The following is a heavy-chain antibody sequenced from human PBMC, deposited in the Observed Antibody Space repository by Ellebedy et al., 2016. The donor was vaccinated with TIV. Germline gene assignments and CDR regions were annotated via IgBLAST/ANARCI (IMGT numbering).Heavy chain of an antibody. CDR1: GYTFTGYY. CDR3: ARAMLADWVNAFDI. CDR2: IHPNSGGT. V-gene: IGHV1-2*02. D-gene: IGHD2-15*01. J-gene: IGHJ3*02. Sequence: ASVKVSCNASGYTFTGYYMHWVPQPPGQGLEWMEWIHPNSGGTNYAQKFQGRVTMTRDTSISTAYMELSRLRSDDTAVYYCARAMLADWVNAFDIWGQGTMVTVSS.